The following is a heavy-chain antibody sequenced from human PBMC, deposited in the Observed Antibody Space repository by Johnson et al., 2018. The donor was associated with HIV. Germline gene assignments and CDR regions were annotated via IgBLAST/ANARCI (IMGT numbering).Heavy chain of an antibody. CDR1: GFTFSSYA. D-gene: IGHD2/OR15-2a*01. J-gene: IGHJ3*02. Sequence: VQLVESAGGVVQPGRSLRLSCAASGFTFSSYAMSWVRQAPGKGLEWVSAISGSGGSTYYADSVKGRFTISRDNSKNTLYLQMNSLRAEDTAVYFCARDFVGNSRVAFDIWGQGTMVTVSS. CDR3: ARDFVGNSRVAFDI. V-gene: IGHV3-23*04. CDR2: ISGSGGST.